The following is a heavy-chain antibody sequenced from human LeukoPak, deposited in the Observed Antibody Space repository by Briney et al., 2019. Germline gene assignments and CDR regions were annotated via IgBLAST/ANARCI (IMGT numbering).Heavy chain of an antibody. Sequence: ASVKVSCKASGYTFISYDINWVRQATGQGLEWMGWMNPNSGNTGYAQKFQGRVTMTRNTSISTAYMELSSLRSEDTAVYYCARVPSVRRAVAGNENYFDYWGQGTLVTVSS. CDR1: GYTFISYD. CDR3: ARVPSVRRAVAGNENYFDY. D-gene: IGHD6-19*01. CDR2: MNPNSGNT. V-gene: IGHV1-8*01. J-gene: IGHJ4*02.